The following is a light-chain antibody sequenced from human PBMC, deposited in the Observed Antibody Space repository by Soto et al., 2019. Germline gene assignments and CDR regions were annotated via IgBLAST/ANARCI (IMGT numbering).Light chain of an antibody. CDR3: QQYDNLRCT. CDR1: QDISNY. CDR2: DAS. V-gene: IGKV1-33*01. J-gene: IGKJ1*01. Sequence: DIQMTQSPSSLSASVGDRVTITCQASQDISNYLNWYQQKPGKAPKLLIYDASNLETGVPSRFSGSGSGTDFTFTISSLQTEDIAAYYCQQYDNLRCTFGQGTKVEIK.